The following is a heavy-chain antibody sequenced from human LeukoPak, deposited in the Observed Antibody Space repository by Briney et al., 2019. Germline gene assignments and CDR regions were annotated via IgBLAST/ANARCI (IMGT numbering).Heavy chain of an antibody. CDR3: AKDSLGGRNYFDY. CDR1: GFTFSSYG. D-gene: IGHD1-26*01. J-gene: IGHJ4*02. V-gene: IGHV3-30*18. Sequence: PGGSLRLSWSASGFTFSSYGMHWVRPAPGKGLEWVAIISYDGSNKYYADSVKGRFTISRENSKNPLYLQMNSLRAEDPAVYYCAKDSLGGRNYFDYWGQGTLVTVSS. CDR2: ISYDGSNK.